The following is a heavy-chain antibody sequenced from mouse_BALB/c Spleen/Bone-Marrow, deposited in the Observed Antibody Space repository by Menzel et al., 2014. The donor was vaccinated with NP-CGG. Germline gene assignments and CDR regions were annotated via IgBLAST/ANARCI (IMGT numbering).Heavy chain of an antibody. V-gene: IGHV1-15*01. J-gene: IGHJ4*01. Sequence: QVQLQQSGAELVRPGASVTLSCKASGYTFTDYEMHWVKQTPVHGLEWIGAIDPETGGTAYNQKFKGKATLTADKSSSTAYMELRSLTSEDSAVYYCRAYYMYDGYAMDYWGQGTSVTGSS. CDR3: RAYYMYDGYAMDY. D-gene: IGHD2-14*01. CDR1: GYTFTDYE. CDR2: IDPETGGT.